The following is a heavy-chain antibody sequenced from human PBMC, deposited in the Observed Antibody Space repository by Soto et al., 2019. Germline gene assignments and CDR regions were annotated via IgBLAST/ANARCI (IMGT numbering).Heavy chain of an antibody. D-gene: IGHD2-15*01. J-gene: IGHJ4*02. Sequence: QLQLQETGPGLVKPSETLSLTCTVSGASIKSRNYFWGWIRQPPGTVLAFVGSIHSRGGTYYNPSLKRRATVSVYLSNSQCSLSLKSMTATDTAVYYCGRLAEAATGHTDFDSWGQGALVTVSS. CDR2: IHSRGGT. CDR3: GRLAEAATGHTDFDS. CDR1: GASIKSRNYF. V-gene: IGHV4-39*01.